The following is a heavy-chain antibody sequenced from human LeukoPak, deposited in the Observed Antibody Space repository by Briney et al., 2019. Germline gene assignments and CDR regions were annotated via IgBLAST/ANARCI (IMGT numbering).Heavy chain of an antibody. Sequence: GGSLRLSCAASGFTFDDYAMHWVRQAPGKGLEWVSLISWDGGSTYYADSVKGRFTISRDNSKSTLYLQMNSLRAEDTAVYYCARARITLDVWGKGTTVTVSS. CDR2: ISWDGGST. CDR3: ARARITLDV. CDR1: GFTFDDYA. J-gene: IGHJ6*04. D-gene: IGHD3-10*01. V-gene: IGHV3-43D*03.